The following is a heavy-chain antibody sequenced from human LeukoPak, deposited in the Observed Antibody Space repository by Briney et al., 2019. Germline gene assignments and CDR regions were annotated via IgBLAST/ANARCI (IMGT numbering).Heavy chain of an antibody. D-gene: IGHD1/OR15-1a*01. CDR3: TRARGNRFNY. Sequence: SESLSLTCTVSGYSISNNFYWSCIRQSPGRGLEWIVSINHGWSTYYNPSLKSRVTISVDTSKNQFPLKWTSITVADTDDYYSTRARGNRFNYWGDGNMGTVSS. CDR1: GYSISNNFY. CDR2: INHGWST. V-gene: IGHV4-38-2*02. J-gene: IGHJ4*01.